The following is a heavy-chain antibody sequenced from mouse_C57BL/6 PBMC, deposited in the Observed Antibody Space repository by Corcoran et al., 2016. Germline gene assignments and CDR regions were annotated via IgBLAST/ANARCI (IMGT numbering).Heavy chain of an antibody. CDR3: SIGKLRYYFYY. CDR1: GYTFTTYG. CDR2: INTYSGVP. Sequence: QIQLVQSGPELKKPGETVKISCKASGYTFTTYGMSWVKQAPGKGLKWMGWINTYSGVPTYADDFTGRFPFSLETSASTAYLQINNLKNEDTATYCCSIGKLRYYFYYWGQGTTLTVSS. D-gene: IGHD1-1*01. V-gene: IGHV9-3*01. J-gene: IGHJ2*01.